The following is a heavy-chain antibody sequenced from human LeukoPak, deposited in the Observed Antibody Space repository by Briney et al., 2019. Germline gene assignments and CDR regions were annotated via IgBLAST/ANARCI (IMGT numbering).Heavy chain of an antibody. V-gene: IGHV1-69*13. J-gene: IGHJ4*02. CDR2: IIPMFGTA. CDR3: AREGRRDGYFDY. D-gene: IGHD1-14*01. CDR1: GGTFSRNA. Sequence: SVKVSCKASGGTFSRNAFSWVRQAPGQGLEGMGGIIPMFGTANYAQKFQGRVTITADESTSTAYMELSSLRSEDTAVYYCAREGRRDGYFDYWGQGTLVTVSS.